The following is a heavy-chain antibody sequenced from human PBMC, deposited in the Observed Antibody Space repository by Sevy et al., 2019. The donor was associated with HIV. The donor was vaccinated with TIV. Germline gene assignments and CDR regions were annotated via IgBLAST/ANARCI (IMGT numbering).Heavy chain of an antibody. Sequence: SETLSLTCTVSGGSISSGSYYWSWIRQPAGKGLEWIGRIYTSGSTNYNPSLKSRVTMSVDTSKNQFSLKLSSVTAADTAVYYCARDPIVLVPAAIGRYYYYGMDVWGQGTTVTVSS. CDR1: GGSISSGSYY. J-gene: IGHJ6*02. V-gene: IGHV4-61*02. CDR2: IYTSGST. D-gene: IGHD2-2*01. CDR3: ARDPIVLVPAAIGRYYYYGMDV.